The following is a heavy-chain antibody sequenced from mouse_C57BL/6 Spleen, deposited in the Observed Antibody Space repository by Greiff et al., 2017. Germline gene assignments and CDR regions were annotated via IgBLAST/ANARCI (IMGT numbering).Heavy chain of an antibody. J-gene: IGHJ3*01. Sequence: QVQLQQPGAELVKPGASVKLSCKASGYTFTSYWMHWVKQRPRQGLEWIGMIHPNSGSTNYNEKFKSKATLTVDKSSSTAYMQLSSLTSEDSAVYYCAKSDGNYGFAYWGQGTLVTVSA. CDR1: GYTFTSYW. CDR2: IHPNSGST. CDR3: AKSDGNYGFAY. D-gene: IGHD2-1*01. V-gene: IGHV1-64*01.